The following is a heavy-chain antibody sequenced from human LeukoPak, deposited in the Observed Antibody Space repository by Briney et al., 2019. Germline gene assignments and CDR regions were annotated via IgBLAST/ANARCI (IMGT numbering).Heavy chain of an antibody. CDR1: GGSISSGSYY. CDR3: ARDEDYGVFDY. V-gene: IGHV4-61*02. D-gene: IGHD4/OR15-4a*01. Sequence: SETLSLTCTVSGGSISSGSYYWSWIRQPAGKGLEWNGRIYTSGSTNYNPSLKSRVTISVDTSKNQFSLKLSSVTAADTAVCYCARDEDYGVFDYWGQGTLVTVSS. CDR2: IYTSGST. J-gene: IGHJ4*02.